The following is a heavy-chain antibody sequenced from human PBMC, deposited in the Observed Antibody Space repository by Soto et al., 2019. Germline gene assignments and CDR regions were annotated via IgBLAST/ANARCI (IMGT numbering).Heavy chain of an antibody. CDR1: GFSLTTTGVG. J-gene: IGHJ4*02. V-gene: IGHV2-5*02. Sequence: QITLKESGPTLVKPTQTLTLTCTFSGFSLTTTGVGVGWIRQPPGKALEWLAIIYWDDDKRYRPTLKSRLTITKDTSKNQVVLTMTNMDPVATATYFCAHRAVLCSGGTCYSHPFDFWGQGTLVTVSS. CDR3: AHRAVLCSGGTCYSHPFDF. CDR2: IYWDDDK. D-gene: IGHD2-15*01.